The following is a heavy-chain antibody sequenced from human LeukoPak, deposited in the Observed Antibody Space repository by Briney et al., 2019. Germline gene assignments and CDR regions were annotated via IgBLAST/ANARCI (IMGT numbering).Heavy chain of an antibody. Sequence: GGSLRLSCAASGFTFSSSAMSWVRQAPGKGLEWVSAISNNGGYTYYADSVQGRFTISRDNSKNTLYLQMNSLRAEDTAVYYCAKDLNYDFWSGYYLYWGQGTLVTVSS. D-gene: IGHD3-3*01. CDR3: AKDLNYDFWSGYYLY. CDR1: GFTFSSSA. CDR2: ISNNGGYT. J-gene: IGHJ4*02. V-gene: IGHV3-23*01.